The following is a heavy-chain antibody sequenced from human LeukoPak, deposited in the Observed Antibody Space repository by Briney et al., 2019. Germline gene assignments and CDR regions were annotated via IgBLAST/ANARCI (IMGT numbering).Heavy chain of an antibody. V-gene: IGHV1-46*01. Sequence: GASVKVSCKASGYTFTSYYMHWVRQASGQGLEWMGIINPSGGSTSYAQKFQGRVTMTRDMSTSTVYMELSSLRSEDTAVYYCARPQLGYDSSGTFDYWGQGTLVTVSS. J-gene: IGHJ4*02. CDR1: GYTFTSYY. D-gene: IGHD3-22*01. CDR2: INPSGGST. CDR3: ARPQLGYDSSGTFDY.